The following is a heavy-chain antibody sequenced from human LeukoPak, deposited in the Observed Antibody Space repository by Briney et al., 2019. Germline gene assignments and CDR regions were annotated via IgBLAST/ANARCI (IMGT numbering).Heavy chain of an antibody. CDR2: ISSSSSTI. J-gene: IGHJ4*02. CDR1: GFTFSSYS. Sequence: GGSLRLSCAASGFTFSSYSMNWVRQAPGKGLEWVSYISSSSSTIYYAGSVKGRFTISRDNAKNSLFLQMNSLRAEDTAVYYCARSRGSSGSYPFDYWGQGTLVTVSS. D-gene: IGHD1-26*01. V-gene: IGHV3-48*01. CDR3: ARSRGSSGSYPFDY.